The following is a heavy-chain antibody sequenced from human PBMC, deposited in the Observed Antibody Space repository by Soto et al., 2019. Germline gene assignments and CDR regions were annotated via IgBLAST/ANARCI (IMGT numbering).Heavy chain of an antibody. D-gene: IGHD3-9*01. CDR3: ARVLRYFDWLSYFDY. CDR2: IIPIFGTA. V-gene: IGHV1-69*13. J-gene: IGHJ4*02. Sequence: GASVKVSCKASGGTFSSYAISWVRQAPGQGLEWMGGIIPIFGTANYAQKFQGRVTITADESTSTAYMELSSLRSEDTAVYYCARVLRYFDWLSYFDYWGRGTLVTVSS. CDR1: GGTFSSYA.